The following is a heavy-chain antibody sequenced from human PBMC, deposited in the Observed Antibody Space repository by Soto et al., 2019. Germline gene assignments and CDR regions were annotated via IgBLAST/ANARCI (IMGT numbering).Heavy chain of an antibody. Sequence: QVQLVESGGGVVQPGRSLRLSCAVSGFTFKNYGMHWVRQAPGKGLEWVAVIVYDGSYKYYADSVQGRFTISRDNSKNTLYMQMNSLRAEDTAVYYCAKDAYYDDSGGDFEGGYFDYWGQGTLVTVSS. CDR3: AKDAYYDDSGGDFEGGYFDY. V-gene: IGHV3-30*18. J-gene: IGHJ4*02. D-gene: IGHD3-22*01. CDR1: GFTFKNYG. CDR2: IVYDGSYK.